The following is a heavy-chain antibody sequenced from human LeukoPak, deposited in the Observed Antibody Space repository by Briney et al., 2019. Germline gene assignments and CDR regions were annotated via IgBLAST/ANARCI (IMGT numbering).Heavy chain of an antibody. V-gene: IGHV1-46*01. CDR1: GYTFTSYY. D-gene: IGHD3-3*01. CDR3: ARRAYYDFWSGYYYGMDV. Sequence: ASVKVSCKASGYTFTSYYMHWVRQAPGQGLEWMGIINPSGGSTSYAQKFQGRVTMTRDTSTSTVYMELSRLRSEDTAVYYCARRAYYDFWSGYYYGMDVWGQGTTVTVSS. CDR2: INPSGGST. J-gene: IGHJ6*02.